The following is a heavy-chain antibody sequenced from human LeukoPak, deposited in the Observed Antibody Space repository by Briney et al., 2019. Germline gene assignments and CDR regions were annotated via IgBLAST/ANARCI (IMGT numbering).Heavy chain of an antibody. CDR2: ISAYNGNT. CDR3: ARDRTTHYYESSGYSDYFDY. Sequence: ASVNVSCKASGYTFTSYGISWVRQAPGQGLEWMGWISAYNGNTNYAQKLQGRVTMTTDTSTSTAYMELRSLRSDDTAVYYCARDRTTHYYESSGYSDYFDYWGQGTLVTVSS. CDR1: GYTFTSYG. D-gene: IGHD3-22*01. J-gene: IGHJ4*02. V-gene: IGHV1-18*01.